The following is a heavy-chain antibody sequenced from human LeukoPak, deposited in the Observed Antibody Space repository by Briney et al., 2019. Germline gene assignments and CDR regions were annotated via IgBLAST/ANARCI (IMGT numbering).Heavy chain of an antibody. CDR3: ARPSSLSDAFDI. CDR2: IYHSGST. Sequence: SETLSLTCAVSGGSISSSNWWSWVRQPPGKGLGWIGEIYHSGSTNYNPSLKSRVTISVDKSKNQFSLKLSSVTAADTAVYYCARPSSLSDAFDIWGQGTMVTVSS. J-gene: IGHJ3*02. CDR1: GGSISSSNW. D-gene: IGHD6-13*01. V-gene: IGHV4-4*02.